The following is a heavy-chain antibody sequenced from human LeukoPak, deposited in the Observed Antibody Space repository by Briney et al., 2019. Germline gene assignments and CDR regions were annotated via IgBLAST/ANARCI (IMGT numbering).Heavy chain of an antibody. Sequence: PGGSLRLSCAASGFTFSSYGMSWVRQAPGKGLEWVATISGSAYNTYHADSVKGRFTISRDNSANTVFLHMSSLRAEDTALYYCAKHSGSYFIYYVDSWGQGTLVTVSS. J-gene: IGHJ4*02. CDR1: GFTFSSYG. D-gene: IGHD1-26*01. CDR2: ISGSAYNT. V-gene: IGHV3-23*01. CDR3: AKHSGSYFIYYVDS.